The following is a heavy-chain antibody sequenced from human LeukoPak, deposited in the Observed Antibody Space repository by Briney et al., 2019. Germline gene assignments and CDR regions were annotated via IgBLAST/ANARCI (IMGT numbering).Heavy chain of an antibody. V-gene: IGHV4-39*07. J-gene: IGHJ4*02. CDR1: GGSISSSSYY. Sequence: SETLSLTCTVSGGSISSSSYYWGWIRQPPGKGLEWIGSIYYSGSTYYNPSLKSRVTISVDTSKNQFSLKLSSVTAADTAVYYCARDPGGFDYWGQGTLVTVSS. CDR3: ARDPGGFDY. D-gene: IGHD3-10*01. CDR2: IYYSGST.